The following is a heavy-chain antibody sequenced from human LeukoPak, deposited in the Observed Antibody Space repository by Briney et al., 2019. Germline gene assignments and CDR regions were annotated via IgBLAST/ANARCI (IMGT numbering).Heavy chain of an antibody. CDR2: IYCGGTT. Sequence: GGSLRLSCAASGFTVSSNYMSWVRQAPGKGLEWGSVIYCGGTTYYADSVKGRFTISRDNSKNTVLLQMTSLTAEDTALYYCARALQLHWYFDLWGRGIPVTVSS. CDR3: ARALQLHWYFDL. V-gene: IGHV3-53*01. CDR1: GFTVSSNY. D-gene: IGHD4-23*01. J-gene: IGHJ2*01.